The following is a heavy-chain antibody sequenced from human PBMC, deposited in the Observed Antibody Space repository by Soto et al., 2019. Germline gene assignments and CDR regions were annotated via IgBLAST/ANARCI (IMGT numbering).Heavy chain of an antibody. Sequence: ASVKVAFTAAGYTFINYYIHLVRQDHGQGLEWMAIINPMGGSTNYAQEFQGRVTLTSDTSTSTVYMELSSLRFEDTALFYCARDLAARDLWGQGTLVTVSS. V-gene: IGHV1-46*01. D-gene: IGHD6-6*01. CDR1: GYTFINYY. CDR3: ARDLAARDL. CDR2: INPMGGST. J-gene: IGHJ5*02.